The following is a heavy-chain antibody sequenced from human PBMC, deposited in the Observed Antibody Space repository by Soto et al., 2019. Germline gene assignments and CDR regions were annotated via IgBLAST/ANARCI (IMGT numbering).Heavy chain of an antibody. V-gene: IGHV3-48*02. CDR1: GFTFSMYS. CDR3: AKTSLRVYYYGMDV. CDR2: ISGSSSTI. Sequence: GGSLRLSCAASGFTFSMYSMKWVRHAPGKGLEWVSHISGSSSTIYYTDSVKGRFTVSRDNAKNSLYLQMNSLRDEDTAVYFCAKTSLRVYYYGMDVWGQGTTVTVSS. J-gene: IGHJ6*02.